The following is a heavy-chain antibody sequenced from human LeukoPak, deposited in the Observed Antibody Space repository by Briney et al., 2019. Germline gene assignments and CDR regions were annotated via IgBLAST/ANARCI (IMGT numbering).Heavy chain of an antibody. CDR3: ARSDYDSSGADY. Sequence: SETLSLTCTVSGGSISSYSWSWIRQPPGKGLEWIGYIYYSGSTNYNPSLKSRVTISVDTSKNQFSLKLSSVTAADTAVYYCARSDYDSSGADYWGQGTLVTVSS. V-gene: IGHV4-59*01. CDR1: GGSISSYS. CDR2: IYYSGST. D-gene: IGHD3-22*01. J-gene: IGHJ4*02.